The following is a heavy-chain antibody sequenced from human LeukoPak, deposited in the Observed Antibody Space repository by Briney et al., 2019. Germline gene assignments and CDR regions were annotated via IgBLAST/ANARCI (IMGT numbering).Heavy chain of an antibody. Sequence: GGSLRLSCAASGFTFSTHWVHWVRQAPGKGVVWGSRINTAGSTTDYADSVKGRFTISRDNAKNTLYLQMNSLRAEDTAVYYCGRDLNWNQIAYWGQGSLVTVSS. V-gene: IGHV3-74*01. CDR1: GFTFSTHW. D-gene: IGHD1-20*01. J-gene: IGHJ4*02. CDR3: GRDLNWNQIAY. CDR2: INTAGSTT.